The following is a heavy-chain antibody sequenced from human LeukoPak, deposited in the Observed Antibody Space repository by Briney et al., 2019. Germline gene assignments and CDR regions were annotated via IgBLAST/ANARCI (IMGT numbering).Heavy chain of an antibody. Sequence: GGSLRLSCVGSGFTFRNFWMSWVRQAPGKGLEWLANMNEEGSVKNHVDSVKGRFTISRDNAKNSVYLQLNSLRVEDTAVYYCAVDKGYNRFAPSSQGTLVSVSS. CDR1: GFTFRNFW. J-gene: IGHJ5*02. V-gene: IGHV3-7*04. CDR3: AVDKGYNRFAP. CDR2: MNEEGSVK.